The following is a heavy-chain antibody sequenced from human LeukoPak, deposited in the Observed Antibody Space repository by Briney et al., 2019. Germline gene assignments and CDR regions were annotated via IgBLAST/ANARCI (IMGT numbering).Heavy chain of an antibody. CDR2: INPSDGNT. V-gene: IGHV1-46*02. J-gene: IGHJ4*02. D-gene: IGHD3-22*01. Sequence: ASVKVSCKASGGTFNSYAISWVRQAPGQGLEWMGIINPSDGNTTYAQKFQGRVTMTRDTSTSTVYMEMSSLRSEDTAVYYCARSYFHESSDYYFPTDYWGQGTRVTVSS. CDR3: ARSYFHESSDYYFPTDY. CDR1: GGTFNSYA.